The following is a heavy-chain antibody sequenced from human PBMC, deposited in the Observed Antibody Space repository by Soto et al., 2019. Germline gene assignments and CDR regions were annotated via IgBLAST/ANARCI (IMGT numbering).Heavy chain of an antibody. D-gene: IGHD3-3*01. CDR1: TISINVHG. V-gene: IGHV3-30*03. CDR2: ISNDGRVQ. J-gene: IGHJ5*01. CDR3: ARDIWSGDYKWFDS. Sequence: QVQLVESGGGVVQPGRSLRLSCTSSTISINVHGIQWVRQAPAKGLEWLALISNDGRVQYYADSVKGRFTSSRDYSKNTVDLEMNSLRNEETAVYYCARDIWSGDYKWFDSWGPGTLVTVSS.